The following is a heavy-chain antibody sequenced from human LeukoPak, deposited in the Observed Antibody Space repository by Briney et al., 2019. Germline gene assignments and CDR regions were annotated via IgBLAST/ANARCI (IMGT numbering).Heavy chain of an antibody. CDR1: GFTFRSYW. V-gene: IGHV3-74*01. J-gene: IGHJ4*02. Sequence: GGSLRLSCAASGFTFRSYWMHWVRQAPGKGLVWASRIKTDGRSTSYADSVKGRFTISRDNAKNTLYLQMNSLRAEDTAVYYCARDLEVTTTLDYWGQGTLVTVSS. CDR2: IKTDGRST. CDR3: ARDLEVTTTLDY. D-gene: IGHD4-17*01.